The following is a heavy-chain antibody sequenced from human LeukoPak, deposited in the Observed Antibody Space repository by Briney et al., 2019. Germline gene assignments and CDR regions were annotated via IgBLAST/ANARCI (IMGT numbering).Heavy chain of an antibody. CDR3: ARYGSGYDLIDY. J-gene: IGHJ4*02. V-gene: IGHV3-53*01. Sequence: PGGSLRLSCAASGLTVSSNYTSWVRQAPGKGLEWVSVIYSGGSTYYADSVKGRFTIFRDNAKNTLNLQMNSLRAEDTAVYYCARYGSGYDLIDYWGQGTLVTVSS. CDR2: IYSGGST. D-gene: IGHD5-12*01. CDR1: GLTVSSNY.